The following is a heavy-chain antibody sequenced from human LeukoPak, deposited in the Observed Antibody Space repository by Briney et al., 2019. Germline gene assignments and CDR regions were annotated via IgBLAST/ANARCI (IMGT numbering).Heavy chain of an antibody. V-gene: IGHV3-9*01. Sequence: GRSLRLSCAASGFIFDDYAMHWVRQAPGKGLEWVSGISWNSGSIGYADSVKGRFTISRDNAKNSLYLQMNSLRAEDTALYYCAKDWGVVIMKGVFDYWSQGTLVTVSS. CDR2: ISWNSGSI. D-gene: IGHD3-3*01. CDR3: AKDWGVVIMKGVFDY. J-gene: IGHJ4*02. CDR1: GFIFDDYA.